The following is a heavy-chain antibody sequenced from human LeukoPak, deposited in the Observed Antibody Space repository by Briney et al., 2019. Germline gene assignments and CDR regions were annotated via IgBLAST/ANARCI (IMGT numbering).Heavy chain of an antibody. CDR1: GYTFTDYY. CDR3: ATGDVITGPNNWFDP. CDR2: VDPEDGET. J-gene: IGHJ5*02. D-gene: IGHD1-20*01. Sequence: ATVKISYKVSGYTFTDYYMHWVQQAPGKELEWMRLVDPEDGETIYAQKFQGRVTINEETNTDTAYMELCSPRSEDTAVYYCATGDVITGPNNWFDPWGQGTLVTVSS. V-gene: IGHV1-69-2*01.